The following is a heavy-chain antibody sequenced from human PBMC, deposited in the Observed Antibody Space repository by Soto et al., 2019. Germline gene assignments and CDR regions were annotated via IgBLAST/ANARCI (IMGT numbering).Heavy chain of an antibody. J-gene: IGHJ4*02. CDR2: INPNGGGT. CDR3: ARDSSASATSYSFDN. Sequence: ASVKVSCKASGYKFINHYMHWVRQVPGVGLEWMGIINPNGGGTDYSQKFQGRVTMTRDTSANTVHMELSSLRSEETGVYFCARDSSASATSYSFDNWGQGTLVTVSS. V-gene: IGHV1-46*01. CDR1: GYKFINHY. D-gene: IGHD6-25*01.